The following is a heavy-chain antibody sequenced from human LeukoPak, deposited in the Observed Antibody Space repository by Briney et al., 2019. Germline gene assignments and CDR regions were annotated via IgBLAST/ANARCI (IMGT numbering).Heavy chain of an antibody. CDR1: GGSISSYY. J-gene: IGHJ4*02. D-gene: IGHD6-6*01. Sequence: KPSDTLSLTCTVSGGSISSYYWGWIRQPPGKGLEWIGSIYYSGSTYYNPSLKSRVTISVDTSKNQFSLKLSSVTAADTAVYYCARLGRSSSSVGKYYFDYWGQGTLVTVSS. CDR3: ARLGRSSSSVGKYYFDY. V-gene: IGHV4-39*01. CDR2: IYYSGST.